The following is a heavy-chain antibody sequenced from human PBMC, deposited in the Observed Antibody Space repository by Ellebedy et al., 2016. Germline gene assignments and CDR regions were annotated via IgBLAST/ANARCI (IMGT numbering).Heavy chain of an antibody. J-gene: IGHJ4*02. Sequence: WVRQAPGKGLEWIGSIYYSGSTYYNPSLKSRVTISVDTSKNQFSLKLSSVTAADTAVYYCASRLDYWGQGTLVTVSS. CDR3: ASRLDY. V-gene: IGHV4-39*01. CDR2: IYYSGST.